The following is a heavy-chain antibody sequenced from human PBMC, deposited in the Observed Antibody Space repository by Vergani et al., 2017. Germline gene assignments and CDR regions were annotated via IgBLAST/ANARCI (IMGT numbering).Heavy chain of an antibody. CDR1: GFTFTAHG. CDR3: AKVGRSEVAGTFGAFDI. V-gene: IGHV3-23*01. CDR2: ISGQNFRT. D-gene: IGHD6-19*01. Sequence: EVQLLESGGGSAQPGESLRLSCVASGFTFTAHGLNWVRQAPGKGLEWVSGISGQNFRTHYADSVKGRFTISRDDSKNTVFLQMHSLRAEDTAVYYCAKVGRSEVAGTFGAFDIWGQGTMVTVSS. J-gene: IGHJ3*02.